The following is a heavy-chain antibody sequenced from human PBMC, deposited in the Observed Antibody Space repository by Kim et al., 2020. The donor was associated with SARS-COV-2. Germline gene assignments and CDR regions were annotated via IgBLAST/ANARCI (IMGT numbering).Heavy chain of an antibody. J-gene: IGHJ5*02. D-gene: IGHD3-10*01. CDR3: ARLGGWFDP. V-gene: IGHV4-39*01. CDR1: GGSISSSSYY. Sequence: SETLSLTCTVSGGSISSSSYYWGWIRQPPGKGLEWIGSIYYSGSTYYNPSLKSRVTISVDTSKNQFSLKLSSVTAADTAVYYCARLGGWFDPWGQGTLVTVSS. CDR2: IYYSGST.